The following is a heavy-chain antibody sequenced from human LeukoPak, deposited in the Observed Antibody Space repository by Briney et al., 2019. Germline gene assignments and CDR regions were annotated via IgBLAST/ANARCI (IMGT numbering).Heavy chain of an antibody. Sequence: AASVKVSCKASGYTFTDFHVHWLRQAPGQGLEWMGRVSPTSGGTKYAQKFQDRVTMTRDTSVSTAYMELSSLRSDDTAIYYCSRTWGTEACRSTSCFQPDFDYWGQGSLVTVSS. D-gene: IGHD2-2*01. V-gene: IGHV1-2*06. J-gene: IGHJ4*02. CDR2: VSPTSGGT. CDR1: GYTFTDFH. CDR3: SRTWGTEACRSTSCFQPDFDY.